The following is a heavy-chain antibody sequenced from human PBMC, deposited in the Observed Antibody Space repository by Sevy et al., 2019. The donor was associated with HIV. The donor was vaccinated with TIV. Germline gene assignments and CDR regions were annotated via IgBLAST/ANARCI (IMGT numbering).Heavy chain of an antibody. CDR2: ISYDGSAK. V-gene: IGHV3-30-3*01. D-gene: IGHD6-19*01. CDR1: GFSFNTHA. Sequence: GGSLRLSCAASGFSFNTHAMHWVRQAPGKGLDWVALISYDGSAKYYADSVKGRFTVSRDDSKNKLYLQMNSLRPEDSAVYYCAREGGHTSAWTPGKYWGQGTQVTVSS. CDR3: AREGGHTSAWTPGKY. J-gene: IGHJ4*02.